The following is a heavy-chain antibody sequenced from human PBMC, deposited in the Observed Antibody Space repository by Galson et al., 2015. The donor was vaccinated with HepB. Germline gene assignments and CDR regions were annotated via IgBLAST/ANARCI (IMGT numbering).Heavy chain of an antibody. CDR3: EFFRAVAGGSNYGMDV. Sequence: SLRLSCAASGFTVGSNYMSWVRQAPGKGLEWVSVIYSGGSTYYADSVKGRFTISRDNSKNTLYLQMNSLRAEDTAVYYCEFFRAVAGGSNYGMDVWGQGTTVTVSS. CDR1: GFTVGSNY. D-gene: IGHD6-19*01. V-gene: IGHV3-66*01. J-gene: IGHJ6*02. CDR2: IYSGGST.